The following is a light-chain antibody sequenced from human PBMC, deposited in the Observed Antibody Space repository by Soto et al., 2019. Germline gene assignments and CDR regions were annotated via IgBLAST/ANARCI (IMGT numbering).Light chain of an antibody. Sequence: DIVMTQSPLSLPVTPGEPASISCRSSQSLLHSNGYNYLDWYLQKPGQSPQLLIYLGSNRASGVPDRFSGSGSGTYFTLKISRVEAEDVGVYYCMQALQTPPLFTFGPGSKVDIK. J-gene: IGKJ3*01. CDR2: LGS. CDR3: MQALQTPPLFT. CDR1: QSLLHSNGYNY. V-gene: IGKV2-28*01.